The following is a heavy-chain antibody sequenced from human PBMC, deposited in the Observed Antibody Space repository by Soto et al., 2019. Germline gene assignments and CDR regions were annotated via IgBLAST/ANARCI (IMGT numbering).Heavy chain of an antibody. CDR3: ARTDCSSSDCPRDLVGAVTMDY. Sequence: PGGSLRLSCAASGFPFSTYAMHWVRQAPGKGLEWVAVVWYDGTDKNYADFVKGRFTISRDNPKSTLYLQMDHLRVEDTGVYHCARTDCSSSDCPRDLVGAVTMDYWGQGTPVTVSS. V-gene: IGHV3-33*01. J-gene: IGHJ4*02. CDR1: GFPFSTYA. CDR2: VWYDGTDK. D-gene: IGHD2-2*01.